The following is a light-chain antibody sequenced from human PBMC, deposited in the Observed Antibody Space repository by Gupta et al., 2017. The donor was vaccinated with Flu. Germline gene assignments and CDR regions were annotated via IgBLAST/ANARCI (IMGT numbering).Light chain of an antibody. V-gene: IGKV1-39*01. Sequence: VQMTESPSSLSASVGDRVTITCRASQSVGNALNWYQQKPGKSPSLLIYAASRWHSGVPSRFSGSGSGTDFTLTIDRLQPEDFATYYCQQHCTTPTFGQGTKVEIK. CDR2: AAS. CDR3: QQHCTTPT. J-gene: IGKJ1*01. CDR1: QSVGNA.